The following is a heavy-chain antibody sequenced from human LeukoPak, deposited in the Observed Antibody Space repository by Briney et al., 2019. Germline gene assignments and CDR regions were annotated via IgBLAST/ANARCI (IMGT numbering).Heavy chain of an antibody. CDR1: GFTFSGYE. CDR2: ISSSGSTI. D-gene: IGHD4-17*01. V-gene: IGHV3-48*03. Sequence: GGSLRLSCAASGFTFSGYEMNWVRQAPGKGLEWVSYISSSGSTIYYADSVKGRFTISRDNSRNSLYLQMNSLRAEDTAVYYCAKDDYGDYYAFDIWGQGTMVTVSS. CDR3: AKDDYGDYYAFDI. J-gene: IGHJ3*02.